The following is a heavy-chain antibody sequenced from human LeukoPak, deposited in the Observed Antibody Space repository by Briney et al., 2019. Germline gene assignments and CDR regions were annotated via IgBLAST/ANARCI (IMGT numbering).Heavy chain of an antibody. CDR1: VFTYSDSL. V-gene: IGHV3-7*01. D-gene: IGHD3-16*01. J-gene: IGHJ6*02. Sequence: PGWSLRLSCASSVFTYSDSLLSWVRPAPAKGREGVANVYPDGSAKDYVDSVKGRFTISGDNAGNSLVLQMSSLRAEDTAVYYCATYTRWVGGDVWGQGTTVTVSS. CDR2: VYPDGSAK. CDR3: ATYTRWVGGDV.